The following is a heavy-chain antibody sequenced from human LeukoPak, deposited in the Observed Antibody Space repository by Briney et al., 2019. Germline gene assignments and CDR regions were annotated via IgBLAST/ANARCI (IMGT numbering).Heavy chain of an antibody. CDR2: IIPIFGPA. CDR3: ARVGLEGASGSYQLLLFDY. CDR1: GGTFSSYA. J-gene: IGHJ4*02. Sequence: SVKVSFKASGGTFSSYAISWVRQAPGQGLEWMGGIIPIFGPANYAQKFQGRVTITADESTSTAYMWLSSLRSEDTAVYYCARVGLEGASGSYQLLLFDYWGQGTLVTVSS. V-gene: IGHV1-69*01. D-gene: IGHD1-26*01.